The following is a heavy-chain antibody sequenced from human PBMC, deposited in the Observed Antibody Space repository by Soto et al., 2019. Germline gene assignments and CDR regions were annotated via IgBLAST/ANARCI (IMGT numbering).Heavy chain of an antibody. V-gene: IGHV4-31*03. CDR3: ARDVGAGMTTVTWFDP. Sequence: SETLSLTCTVSGGSISSGGYYWSWIRQHPGKGLEWIGYIYYSGSTYYNPSLKSRVTISVDTSKNQFSLKLSSVTAADTAVYYCARDVGAGMTTVTWFDPWGQGTLVTVSS. D-gene: IGHD4-4*01. CDR1: GGSISSGGYY. J-gene: IGHJ5*02. CDR2: IYYSGST.